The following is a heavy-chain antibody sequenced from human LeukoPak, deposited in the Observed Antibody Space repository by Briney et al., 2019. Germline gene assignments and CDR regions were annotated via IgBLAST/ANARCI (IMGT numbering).Heavy chain of an antibody. V-gene: IGHV3-30-3*01. J-gene: IGHJ4*02. CDR1: GFTFSSYA. CDR3: ARAFDFWSVYYFDY. CDR2: ISYDGSNK. D-gene: IGHD3-3*01. Sequence: PGGSLRLSCAASGFTFSSYAMHWVRQAPGKGLEWVAVISYDGSNKYYADSVKGRFTISRDNSKNTLYLQMNSLRAEDTAVYYCARAFDFWSVYYFDYWGQGTLVTVSS.